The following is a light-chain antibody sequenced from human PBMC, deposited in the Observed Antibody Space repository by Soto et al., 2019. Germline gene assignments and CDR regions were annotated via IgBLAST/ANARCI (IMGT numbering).Light chain of an antibody. V-gene: IGLV3-21*02. Sequence: SYELTQPPSVSVAPGQTARITCGGNNIGSKSIHWYQQKPGQAPVLVVFDDSDRPSGIPERFSGSNSGNTATLTISRVEAGDEADDFWQVWDSSSDHYVFGTGTKVTVL. CDR3: QVWDSSSDHYV. CDR1: NIGSKS. CDR2: DDS. J-gene: IGLJ1*01.